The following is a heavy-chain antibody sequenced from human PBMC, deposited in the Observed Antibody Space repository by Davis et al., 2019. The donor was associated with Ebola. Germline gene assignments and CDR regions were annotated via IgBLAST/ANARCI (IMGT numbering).Heavy chain of an antibody. CDR1: GFTFSSYG. CDR3: ARDTYYYYNTTDV. J-gene: IGHJ6*04. CDR2: IWYDGRNK. Sequence: GGSLRLSCAASGFTFSSYGLHWVRQPPGKGLEWVAVIWYDGRNKYYADSVKGRFTISRDNSKNTLYLQMNSLRAEDTAVYYCARDTYYYYNTTDVWGKGTTVTVSS. V-gene: IGHV3-33*01.